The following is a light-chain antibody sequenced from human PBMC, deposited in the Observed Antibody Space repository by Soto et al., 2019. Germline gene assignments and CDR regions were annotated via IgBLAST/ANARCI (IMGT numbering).Light chain of an antibody. CDR3: TSYTLSSTLL. CDR2: EVS. J-gene: IGLJ2*01. V-gene: IGLV2-14*01. CDR1: SSDVGAYNY. Sequence: QSALTQPASVSGSPGQSITFSCTGTSSDVGAYNYVSWYQQHPGKAPKLMIYEVSNRPSGVSNRFSGSRSGNTASLTISGLQAEDEAHYYCTSYTLSSTLLFGVGTKLTVL.